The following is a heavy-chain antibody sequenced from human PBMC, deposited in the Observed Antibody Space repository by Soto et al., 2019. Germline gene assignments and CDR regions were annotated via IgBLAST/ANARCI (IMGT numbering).Heavy chain of an antibody. Sequence: QVQLVESGGGLVKPGGSLRLSCAASGFTFSDYYMSWIRQAPGKGLEWVSYISSSGSTIYYADSVKGRFTISRDNAKNSRYRKMNSRSAEDTAVYYCAREPSSWTPFDYWGQGTLVTVSS. D-gene: IGHD6-13*01. CDR3: AREPSSWTPFDY. J-gene: IGHJ4*02. CDR2: ISSSGSTI. CDR1: GFTFSDYY. V-gene: IGHV3-11*01.